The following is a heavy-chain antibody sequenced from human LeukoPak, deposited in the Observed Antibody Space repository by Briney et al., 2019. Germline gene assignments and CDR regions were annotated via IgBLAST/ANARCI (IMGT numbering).Heavy chain of an antibody. CDR3: ARSVMVRGALRY. CDR1: GGSFSGYY. J-gene: IGHJ4*02. V-gene: IGHV4-34*01. Sequence: SETLSLTCAVYGGSFSGYYWSWIRQPPGKGLEWIGEINHSGSTNYNPSLKSRVTISVDTSKNQFSLKLSSVTAADTAVYYCARSVMVRGALRYWGQGTLVTVSS. D-gene: IGHD3-10*01. CDR2: INHSGST.